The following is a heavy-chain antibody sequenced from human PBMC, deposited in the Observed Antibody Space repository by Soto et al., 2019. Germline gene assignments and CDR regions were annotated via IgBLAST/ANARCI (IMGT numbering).Heavy chain of an antibody. J-gene: IGHJ6*02. CDR3: ARDHCSSTSRYGYYYGMDV. D-gene: IGHD2-2*01. CDR1: GGSISSGGYY. Sequence: QVQLQESGPGLVKPSQTLSLTCSVSGGSISSGGYYWSWIRQHPGKGLEWIGYIYYSGSTYYNPSLKSRVTISVDTSKNQFSLKLSSVTAADTAVYYCARDHCSSTSRYGYYYGMDVWGQGTTVTVSS. CDR2: IYYSGST. V-gene: IGHV4-31*03.